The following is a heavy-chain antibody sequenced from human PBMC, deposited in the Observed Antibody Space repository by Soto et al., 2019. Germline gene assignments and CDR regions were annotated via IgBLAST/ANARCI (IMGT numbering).Heavy chain of an antibody. CDR1: GFTFSGSA. CDR3: TRGGIAAAANWFDP. J-gene: IGHJ5*02. V-gene: IGHV3-73*01. Sequence: PGGSLRLSCAASGFTFSGSAMHWVRQASGKGLEWVGRIRTKANSYATAYAASVKGRFTISRDDSKNTAYLQMNSLKTEDTAVYYCTRGGIAAAANWFDPWGQGTLVTVSS. CDR2: IRTKANSYAT. D-gene: IGHD6-13*01.